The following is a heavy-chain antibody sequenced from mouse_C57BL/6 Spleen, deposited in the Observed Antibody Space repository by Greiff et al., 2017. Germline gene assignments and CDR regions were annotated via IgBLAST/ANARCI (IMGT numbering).Heavy chain of an antibody. J-gene: IGHJ2*01. CDR1: GYAFSSYW. CDR3: ARGITTVVADY. Sequence: QVQLQQSGAELVKPGASVKISCKASGYAFSSYWMNWVKQRPGKGLEWIGQISPGDGDTNYTGKFKGKATLTADKSSSTAYMQRSSLTSEDTAVYFCARGITTVVADYWGQGTTLTVSS. CDR2: ISPGDGDT. V-gene: IGHV1-80*01. D-gene: IGHD1-1*01.